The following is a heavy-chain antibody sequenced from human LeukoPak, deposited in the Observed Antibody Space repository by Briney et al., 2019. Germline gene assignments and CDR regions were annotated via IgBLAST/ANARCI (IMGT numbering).Heavy chain of an antibody. D-gene: IGHD5-12*01. Sequence: GGSLRLSCAAPGFTFSDYYMSWIRQAPGKGLEWVSYISSSSSYTNYADSVKGRFTISRDNAKNSLYLQMNSLRAEDTAVYYCARVGYSGYDRIPTNFDYWGQGTLVTVSS. J-gene: IGHJ4*02. V-gene: IGHV3-11*05. CDR3: ARVGYSGYDRIPTNFDY. CDR2: ISSSSSYT. CDR1: GFTFSDYY.